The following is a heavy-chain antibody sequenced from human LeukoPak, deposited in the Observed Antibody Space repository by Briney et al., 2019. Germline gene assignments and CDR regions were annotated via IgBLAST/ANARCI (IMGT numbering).Heavy chain of an antibody. CDR1: GGSISRYY. V-gene: IGHV4-59*08. CDR3: ARSVPSLDYLFVS. D-gene: IGHD4-11*01. CDR2: IYNSGIT. J-gene: IGHJ5*01. Sequence: SETLSLTCTVSGGSISRYYWTWIRQLPGKGLEWIGYIYNSGITNYNPSLKSRVTVSVDTSKNQFSLRLTSVTTADTAVYYCARSVPSLDYLFVSWGDGILVTVSS.